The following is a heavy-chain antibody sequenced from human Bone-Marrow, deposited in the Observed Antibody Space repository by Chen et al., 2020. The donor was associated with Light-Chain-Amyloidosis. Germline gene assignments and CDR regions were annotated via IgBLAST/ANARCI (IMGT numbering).Heavy chain of an antibody. CDR3: ARDSGESAADDF. J-gene: IGHJ4*02. CDR1: GFTFGTYS. CDR2: ISSIGNAI. D-gene: IGHD6-13*01. Sequence: VQLVESGGGLVQPGGSLRLSCAASGFTFGTYSLTWVRQAPGKGLEWLSYISSIGNAICYAASVRGRFTISRDNANSSLYLQMRNLRVEDTAVYYCARDSGESAADDFWGQGTLVTVSS. V-gene: IGHV3-48*01.